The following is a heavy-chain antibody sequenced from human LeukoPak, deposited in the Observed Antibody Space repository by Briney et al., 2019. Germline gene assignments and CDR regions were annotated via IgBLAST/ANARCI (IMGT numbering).Heavy chain of an antibody. CDR2: ISGRDGRT. V-gene: IGHV3-23*01. Sequence: GGSLRLSCAASGFTFSSYAMSWVRQAPGRGLEWVSTISGRDGRTFYADSVKGRFTISRDNAKNSLYLQMNSLRAEDTAVYYCARDTHWDGVGATNPFDYWGQGTLVTVSS. CDR3: ARDTHWDGVGATNPFDY. CDR1: GFTFSSYA. J-gene: IGHJ4*02. D-gene: IGHD1-26*01.